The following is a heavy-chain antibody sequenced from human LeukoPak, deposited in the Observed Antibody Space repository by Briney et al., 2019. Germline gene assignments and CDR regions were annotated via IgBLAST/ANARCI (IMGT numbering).Heavy chain of an antibody. CDR3: ARGAVSGTSRFEY. CDR1: GFTFSTYS. CDR2: ISSSSSAI. V-gene: IGHV3-48*01. J-gene: IGHJ4*02. Sequence: PGGSLRLSCAASGFTFSTYSMSWVRQAPGKGLEWVSYISSSSSAIYYTDSVKGRFTISRDNAKSSLFLQMNSLRAEDTAVYYCARGAVSGTSRFEYWGQGTLVTVSS. D-gene: IGHD6-13*01.